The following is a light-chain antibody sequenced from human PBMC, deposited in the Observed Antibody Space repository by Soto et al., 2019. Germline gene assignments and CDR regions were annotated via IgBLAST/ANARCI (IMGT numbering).Light chain of an antibody. CDR3: QQYYSPSPYT. V-gene: IGKV1-5*03. Sequence: DIQMTQSPSTLSASVGDRVTITCRASQSISSWLAWYQQKPGKAPKLLIYKASSLESGGPSRFSGSGSGTEFTLTISSLHPDDCATYCCQQYYSPSPYTFGQGTKLEIK. CDR1: QSISSW. J-gene: IGKJ2*01. CDR2: KAS.